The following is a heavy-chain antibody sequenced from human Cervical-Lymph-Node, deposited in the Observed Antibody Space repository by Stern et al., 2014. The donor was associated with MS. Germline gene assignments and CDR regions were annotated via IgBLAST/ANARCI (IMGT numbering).Heavy chain of an antibody. Sequence: QVHLVQSGSELKKPGASVKVSCKASGYSFTNYAMNWVRQAPGQGLEWMGWINTNTGHPTYGQGYTGRFVLSLDTSVSTAYLQISSLKVEDTAVYYCARGGASWRYGMDVWGQGTTVTVSS. V-gene: IGHV7-4-1*02. CDR2: INTNTGHP. D-gene: IGHD5-12*01. CDR3: ARGGASWRYGMDV. CDR1: GYSFTNYA. J-gene: IGHJ6*02.